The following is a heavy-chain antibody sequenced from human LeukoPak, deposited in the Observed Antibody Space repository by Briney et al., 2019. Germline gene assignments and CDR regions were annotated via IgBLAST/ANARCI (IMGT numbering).Heavy chain of an antibody. D-gene: IGHD5-12*01. CDR1: GYSISSGYY. Sequence: SETLSLTCAVSGYSISSGYYWGWIRQPPGKGLEWIGSIYHSGSTYYNPSLKSRVTISVDTSKNQFSLKLSPVTAADTAVYYCARNIGAYRGYWGQRTLVTVSS. CDR3: ARNIGAYRGY. CDR2: IYHSGST. V-gene: IGHV4-38-2*01. J-gene: IGHJ4*02.